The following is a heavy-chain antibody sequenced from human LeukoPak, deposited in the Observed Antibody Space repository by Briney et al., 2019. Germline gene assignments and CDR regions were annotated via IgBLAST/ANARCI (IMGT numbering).Heavy chain of an antibody. CDR2: ISPSGTTM. V-gene: IGHV3-11*01. CDR3: ARYKGLGD. Sequence: GGSLRLSCAASGFTFGDYYMSWLRQAPGKGLEWVSYISPSGTTMFYADSVKGRFTISRDNAKSSLSLQMNSLRAEDSAVYYCARYKGLGDWGQGTLVTVSS. D-gene: IGHD1-1*01. CDR1: GFTFGDYY. J-gene: IGHJ4*02.